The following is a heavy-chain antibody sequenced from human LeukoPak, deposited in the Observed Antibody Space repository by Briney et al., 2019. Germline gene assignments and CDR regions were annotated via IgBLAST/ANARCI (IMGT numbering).Heavy chain of an antibody. CDR3: AKDIRVGIAVAGLDY. CDR2: ISWNSGSI. J-gene: IGHJ4*02. Sequence: GRSLRLSCAASGFTFDDYAMHWVRQAPGKGLEWVSGISWNSGSIGYADSVKGRFTISRDNAKNSLYLQMNSLRAEDTALYYCAKDIRVGIAVAGLDYWGQGTLVTVSS. D-gene: IGHD6-19*01. V-gene: IGHV3-9*01. CDR1: GFTFDDYA.